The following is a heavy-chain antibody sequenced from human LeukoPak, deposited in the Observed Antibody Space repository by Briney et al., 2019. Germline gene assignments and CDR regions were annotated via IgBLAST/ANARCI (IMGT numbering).Heavy chain of an antibody. CDR1: GFTFSSYG. J-gene: IGHJ5*02. V-gene: IGHV3-33*01. CDR2: IWYDGSNK. D-gene: IGHD1-1*01. Sequence: PGRSLRLSYAAAGFTFSSYGMHWVRQAPGKGLEWVAVIWYDGSNKYYADSVKGRFTISRDNSKNTLYLQMNSLRAEDTAVYYCARDGMTVSNGNWFDPWGQGTLVTVSS. CDR3: ARDGMTVSNGNWFDP.